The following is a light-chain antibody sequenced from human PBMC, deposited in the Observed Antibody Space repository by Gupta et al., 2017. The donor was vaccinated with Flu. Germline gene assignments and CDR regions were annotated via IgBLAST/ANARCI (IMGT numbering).Light chain of an antibody. V-gene: IGKV3-20*01. CDR3: QQYCSSPRT. CDR2: CAS. CDR1: QSVSSSY. J-gene: IGKJ1*01. Sequence: EIVLTQSPGTLYLSPGERATLSCRASQSVSSSYLAWYQQKPGQAPRRLIYCASSRATGIPDRFSGSRSGTDVTLTIIRLEPDDFAVYYCQQYCSSPRTFGQGTKVEIK.